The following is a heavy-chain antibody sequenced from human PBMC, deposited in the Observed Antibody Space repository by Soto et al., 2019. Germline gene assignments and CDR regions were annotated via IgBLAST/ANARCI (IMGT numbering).Heavy chain of an antibody. V-gene: IGHV3-49*04. CDR1: GFPFGDYA. CDR3: TTPDFDY. J-gene: IGHJ4*02. CDR2: TRSKAYGGTT. Sequence: GGSLRLSCTASGFPFGDYAMSWVRQAPGKGLEWVSFTRSKAYGGTTEYAASVKGRFTISRDDSKSIAYLQMNSLNTEDTAVYYCTTPDFDYWGQGTLVTVSS.